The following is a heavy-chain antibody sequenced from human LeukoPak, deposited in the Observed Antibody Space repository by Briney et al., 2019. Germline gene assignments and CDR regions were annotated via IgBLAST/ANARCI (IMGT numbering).Heavy chain of an antibody. J-gene: IGHJ4*02. V-gene: IGHV4-39*01. CDR1: GGSISSTTPY. CDR2: IYYSGST. Sequence: PSETLSLTCAVSGGSISSTTPYWGWIRQPPGKGLEWIGRIYYSGSTFYNPSLKSRVTISVDTSKNQLSLRLSSVTAADTAVYYCARHGSTDYFDYWGQGTLVTVSS. D-gene: IGHD2-2*03. CDR3: ARHGSTDYFDY.